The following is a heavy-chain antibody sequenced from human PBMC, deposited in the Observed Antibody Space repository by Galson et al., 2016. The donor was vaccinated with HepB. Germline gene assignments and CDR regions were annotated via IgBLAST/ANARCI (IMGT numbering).Heavy chain of an antibody. CDR1: GVTFSDYY. Sequence: SLRLSCAASGVTFSDYYMSWIRQTPGKGLEWVSYISSSGTTIYYADSVKGRFTISRDNAKNSVYLQMNSLRAEDTAVYYCATRVAAVSDVHWGQGTLVTVSS. V-gene: IGHV3-11*01. D-gene: IGHD4-23*01. CDR2: ISSSGTTI. CDR3: ATRVAAVSDVH. J-gene: IGHJ4*02.